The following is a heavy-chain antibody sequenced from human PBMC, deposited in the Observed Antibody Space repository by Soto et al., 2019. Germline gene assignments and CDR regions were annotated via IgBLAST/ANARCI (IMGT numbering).Heavy chain of an antibody. CDR1: GYTFTGYY. V-gene: IGHV1-2*02. CDR2: INPNSGGT. D-gene: IGHD6-19*01. Sequence: ASVKVSCKASGYTFTGYYMPWVRQAPGQGLEWMGWINPNSGGTNYAQKFQGRVTMTRDTSISTAYMELSRLRSDDTAVYYCARGGVAVARPDFDYWGQGTLVTVSS. J-gene: IGHJ4*02. CDR3: ARGGVAVARPDFDY.